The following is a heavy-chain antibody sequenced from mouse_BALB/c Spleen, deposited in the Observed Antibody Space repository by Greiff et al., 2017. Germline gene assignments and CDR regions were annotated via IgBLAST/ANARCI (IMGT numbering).Heavy chain of an antibody. D-gene: IGHD1-1*01. V-gene: IGHV1S81*02. CDR2: INPSNGRT. J-gene: IGHJ1*01. Sequence: QVQLQQPGAELVKPGASVKLSCKASGYTFTSYWMHWVKQRPGQGLEWIGEINPSNGRTNYNEKFQSKATLTVEKSSSTAYMQLSSLTSEDSAGYYCAMRIYYFWYVDVWGAGTTVTVSS. CDR1: GYTFTSYW. CDR3: AMRIYYFWYVDV.